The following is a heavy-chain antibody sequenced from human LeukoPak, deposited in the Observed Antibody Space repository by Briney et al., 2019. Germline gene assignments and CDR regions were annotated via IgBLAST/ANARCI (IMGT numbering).Heavy chain of an antibody. CDR3: ARLPRYYYDSSGPYYFDY. V-gene: IGHV4-59*01. Sequence: SETLSLTCTVSGGSISSYYWSWIRQPPGKGLEWIGYIYYSGSTNYNPSLKSRVTTSVDTSKNQFSLKLSSVTAADTAVYYCARLPRYYYDSSGPYYFDYWGQGTLVTVSS. D-gene: IGHD3-22*01. CDR2: IYYSGST. J-gene: IGHJ4*02. CDR1: GGSISSYY.